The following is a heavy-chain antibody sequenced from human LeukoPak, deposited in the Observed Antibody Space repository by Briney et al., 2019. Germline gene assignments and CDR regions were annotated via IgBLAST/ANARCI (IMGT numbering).Heavy chain of an antibody. CDR3: ARSHHGGNSGWFDP. V-gene: IGHV1-18*01. Sequence: ASVKVSCKASGYSFTSYGISWVRQAPGQGLEWMGWISTYNANTNYALKLQGRVTLTTDTSTSTAYMELSSLRSEDTAVYYCARSHHGGNSGWFDPWGQGTLVTVSS. J-gene: IGHJ5*02. CDR2: ISTYNANT. D-gene: IGHD2-21*02. CDR1: GYSFTSYG.